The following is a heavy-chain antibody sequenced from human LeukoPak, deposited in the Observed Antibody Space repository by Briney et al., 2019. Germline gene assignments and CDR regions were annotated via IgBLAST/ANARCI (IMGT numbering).Heavy chain of an antibody. CDR1: GYTLTTYD. V-gene: IGHV1-8*01. D-gene: IGHD4-23*01. CDR3: ARGTPSRYFDY. Sequence: ASVKVSCKASGYTLTTYDINWVRQAPGQGLEWMGWMNPNSGRTGYALKFQDRISITRNTSISTAYMELSSLESEDTAVYYCARGTPSRYFDYWGQGTLVTVSS. CDR2: MNPNSGRT. J-gene: IGHJ4*02.